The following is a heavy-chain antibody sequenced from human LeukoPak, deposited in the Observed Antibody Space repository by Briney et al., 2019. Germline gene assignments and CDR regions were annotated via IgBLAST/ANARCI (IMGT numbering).Heavy chain of an antibody. CDR3: ARGFDYYGSGSYGNLDAFDI. J-gene: IGHJ3*02. Sequence: SETLSLTCTVFGGSISTYYWNWIRQPPGKGLEWIGYIYYSGSTNYIPSLKSRITMSVDTSQIQFSLKLSSVTAADTAVYYCARGFDYYGSGSYGNLDAFDIWGQGTMVTVSS. D-gene: IGHD3-10*01. CDR2: IYYSGST. V-gene: IGHV4-59*01. CDR1: GGSISTYY.